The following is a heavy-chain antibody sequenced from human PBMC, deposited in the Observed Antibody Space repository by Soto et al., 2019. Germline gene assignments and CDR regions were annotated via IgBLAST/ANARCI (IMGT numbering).Heavy chain of an antibody. J-gene: IGHJ5*02. CDR2: MNPNSGNT. CDR1: GYTFTKFD. V-gene: IGHV1-8*01. D-gene: IGHD4-17*01. Sequence: QVQLVQSGAEVKKPGASVRVSCKASGYTFTKFDINWVRQATGQGLEWMGWMNPNSGNTCYAQKFQGRVTMTRNTSITTAYMELSTLRSEDTAVYYCVRGDYGDYSHWFDPWGQGTLVTVSS. CDR3: VRGDYGDYSHWFDP.